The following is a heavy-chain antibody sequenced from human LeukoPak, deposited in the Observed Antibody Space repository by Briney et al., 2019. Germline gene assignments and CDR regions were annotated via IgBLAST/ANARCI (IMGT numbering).Heavy chain of an antibody. J-gene: IGHJ3*02. D-gene: IGHD3-22*01. CDR2: IQQDGSEK. V-gene: IGHV3-7*01. CDR3: ARDPEDYYDSSAYYDGFDM. CDR1: GFTFSNYW. Sequence: GGSLRLSCVVSGFTFSNYWMTWVRQAPGKGLEWVANIQQDGSEKYYVDSVKGRFTIFRDNAKNSLYPQMNSLRAEDTAVYYCARDPEDYYDSSAYYDGFDMWGQGTMVTVSS.